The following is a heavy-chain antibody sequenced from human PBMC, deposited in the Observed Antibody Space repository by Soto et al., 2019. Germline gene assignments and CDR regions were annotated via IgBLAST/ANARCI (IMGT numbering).Heavy chain of an antibody. CDR1: GYIFSSYG. J-gene: IGHJ5*02. V-gene: IGHV1-18*04. D-gene: IGHD3-3*01. CDR3: ARDRLPGTVYSDFWGGGSRWFDP. CDR2: IRGYNGDT. Sequence: QVHLVQSGPEVKKPGASVRVSCKASGYIFSSYGISWVRQAPGQGLEWMGWIRGYNGDTHNAQKFQDRVTLTTDTPTTTAYMELRSLRSDDTAVYFCARDRLPGTVYSDFWGGGSRWFDPWGQGTLVTVSS.